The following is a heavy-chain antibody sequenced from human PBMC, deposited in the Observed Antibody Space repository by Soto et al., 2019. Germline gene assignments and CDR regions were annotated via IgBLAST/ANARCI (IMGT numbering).Heavy chain of an antibody. CDR1: GFSFSSYA. CDR2: IGGRGGST. D-gene: IGHD3-3*01. CDR3: AKQGDYDFWSSSNNWLDP. V-gene: IGHV3-23*01. Sequence: LRLSCAASGFSFSSYAISWVRQAPGKGLEWVSSIGGRGGSTYYADSVKGRFTISRDNSKNTVYLQMNSLRVEDTAVYYCAKQGDYDFWSSSNNWLDPWGQGTLVTVSS. J-gene: IGHJ5*02.